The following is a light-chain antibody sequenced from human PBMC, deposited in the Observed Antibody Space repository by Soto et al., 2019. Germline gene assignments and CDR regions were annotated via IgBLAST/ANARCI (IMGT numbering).Light chain of an antibody. J-gene: IGLJ1*01. V-gene: IGLV2-14*01. CDR3: CSYTSNSTHV. CDR1: SSDVGGYNY. CDR2: EVS. Sequence: QSVLPQPASVSGSPAQSITISCTGTSSDVGGYNYVSWYQHHPGKAPKLIIYEVSYRPSGVSNRFSGSKSGNTASLTISGLQADDEADYYCCSYTSNSTHVFGTGTKVTVL.